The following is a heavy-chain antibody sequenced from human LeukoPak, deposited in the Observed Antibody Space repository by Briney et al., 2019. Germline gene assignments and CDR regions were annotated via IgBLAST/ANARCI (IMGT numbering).Heavy chain of an antibody. Sequence: SSETLSLTCTVSGGSISSGDYYWSWIRQPPGKGLEWIGYIYYSGSTNYNPSLKSRVTISVDTSKNQFSLKLSSVTAADTAVYYCARVYYYDSSGYSPYYFDYWGQGTLVTVSS. J-gene: IGHJ4*02. CDR1: GGSISSGDYY. D-gene: IGHD3-22*01. CDR2: IYYSGST. V-gene: IGHV4-61*08. CDR3: ARVYYYDSSGYSPYYFDY.